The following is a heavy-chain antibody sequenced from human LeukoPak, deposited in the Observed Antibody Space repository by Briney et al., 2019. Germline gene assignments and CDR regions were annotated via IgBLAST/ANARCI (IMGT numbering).Heavy chain of an antibody. CDR3: ARRGAASPRYYYGSGSYPGESYYYGMDV. Sequence: SETLSLTCAVYGGSFSGYYWSWIRQPPGKGLEWIGEINHSGSTNDNPSLKSRVTISVDTSKNQFSLKLSSVTAADTAVYYCARRGAASPRYYYGSGSYPGESYYYGMDVWGKGTTVTVSS. CDR2: INHSGST. V-gene: IGHV4-34*01. CDR1: GGSFSGYY. J-gene: IGHJ6*04. D-gene: IGHD3-10*01.